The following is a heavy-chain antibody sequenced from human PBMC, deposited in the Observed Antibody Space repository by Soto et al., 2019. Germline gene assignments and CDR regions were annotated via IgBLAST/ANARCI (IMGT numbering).Heavy chain of an antibody. D-gene: IGHD2-15*01. CDR3: AKRTYCSGGSCYGMDV. CDR2: IYYSGST. J-gene: IGHJ6*02. CDR1: GGSVSSGSYY. V-gene: IGHV4-61*01. Sequence: SETLSLTCSVSGGSVSSGSYYWSWIRQPPGKGLEWIGYIYYSGSTNYNPSLESRVTISVDTSKNQFSLKLSSVTAADTAVYYCAKRTYCSGGSCYGMDVWGQGTTVTVSS.